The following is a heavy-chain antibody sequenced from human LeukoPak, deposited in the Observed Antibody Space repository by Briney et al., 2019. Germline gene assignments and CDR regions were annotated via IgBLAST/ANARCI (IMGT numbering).Heavy chain of an antibody. CDR3: ARDGIAANYYYYYMDV. V-gene: IGHV1-2*02. CDR2: INPNSGVT. Sequence: ASVKVSCKASGFTFTDYYMHWVRQAPGQGLEWMGWINPNSGVTNYAQKFQGRVTMTRDTSISTAYMALSSLRSDDTAVYYCARDGIAANYYYYYMDVWGKGTTVTVSS. CDR1: GFTFTDYY. J-gene: IGHJ6*03. D-gene: IGHD6-13*01.